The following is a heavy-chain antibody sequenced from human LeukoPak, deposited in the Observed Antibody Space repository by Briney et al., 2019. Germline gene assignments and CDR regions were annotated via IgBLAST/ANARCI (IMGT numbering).Heavy chain of an antibody. J-gene: IGHJ6*03. V-gene: IGHV4-4*09. CDR3: ARGDSGSYYASLVGYYYMDV. CDR1: GGSISSYY. CDR2: IYTSGST. D-gene: IGHD1-26*01. Sequence: SETLSLTCTVSGGSISSYYWSWIRQPPGKGLEWIGYIYTSGSTNYNPSLKSRVTTSVDTSENQFSLKLSSVTAADTAVYYCARGDSGSYYASLVGYYYMDVWGKGTTVTVSS.